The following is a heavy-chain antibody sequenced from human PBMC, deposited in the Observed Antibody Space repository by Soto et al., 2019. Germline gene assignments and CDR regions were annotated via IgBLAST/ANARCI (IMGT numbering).Heavy chain of an antibody. CDR1: GFPFSNAW. CDR3: AKGPIYSSSWTRGWFDP. J-gene: IGHJ5*02. D-gene: IGHD6-13*01. Sequence: GESLKISCAASGFPFSNAWMSWVRQAPGKGLEWVARISSEGSSTRYADSVRGRFTISRDNSKNTLYLQMNSLTADDTAVYYCAKGPIYSSSWTRGWFDPWGQGTLVTVSS. CDR2: ISSEGSST. V-gene: IGHV3-74*01.